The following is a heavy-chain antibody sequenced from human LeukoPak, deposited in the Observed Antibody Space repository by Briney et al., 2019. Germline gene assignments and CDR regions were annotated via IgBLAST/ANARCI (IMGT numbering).Heavy chain of an antibody. D-gene: IGHD6-19*01. V-gene: IGHV3-11*04. CDR1: GFTVSSNY. CDR2: MSSSGSTI. J-gene: IGHJ4*02. CDR3: ARESRQWLVLGGVDY. Sequence: PGGPLRLSCAASGFTVSSNYMSWIRQAPGKGLEWVSYMSSSGSTIYYADSVKGRFTISRDNAKNSLYLQTNSLRAEDTAVYYCARESRQWLVLGGVDYWGQGTLVTVSS.